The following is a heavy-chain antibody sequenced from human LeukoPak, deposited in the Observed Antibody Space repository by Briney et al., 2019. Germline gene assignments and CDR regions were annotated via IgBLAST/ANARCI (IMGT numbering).Heavy chain of an antibody. D-gene: IGHD4/OR15-4a*01. J-gene: IGHJ4*02. CDR3: ARDTLGEGEDANYAVYYFDY. Sequence: GGSLRLSCAASGFTFRTYWMSWVRQAPGKGLEWVANIKQDGNEKYYVGSVKGRFTISRDNAKNSLDLQMNSLRAEDTAVYYCARDTLGEGEDANYAVYYFDYWGQGTPVTVSS. CDR1: GFTFRTYW. CDR2: IKQDGNEK. V-gene: IGHV3-7*01.